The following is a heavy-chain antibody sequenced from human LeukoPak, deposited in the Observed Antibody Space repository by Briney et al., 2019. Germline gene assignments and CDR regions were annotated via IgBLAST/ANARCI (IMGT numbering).Heavy chain of an antibody. D-gene: IGHD2-15*01. V-gene: IGHV4-59*01. CDR1: GGSISSYY. CDR2: IYYSGST. CDR3: AREHCSGGSCYSGWFDP. Sequence: SETLSLTCTVSGGSISSYYWSWIRQPPGKGLEWVGYIYYSGSTNYNPSLKSRVTISVATSKNQFSLKLSSVTAADTAVYYCAREHCSGGSCYSGWFDPWGQGTLVTVSS. J-gene: IGHJ5*02.